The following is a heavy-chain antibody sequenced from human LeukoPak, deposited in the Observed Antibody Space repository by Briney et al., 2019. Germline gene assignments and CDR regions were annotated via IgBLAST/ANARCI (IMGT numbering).Heavy chain of an antibody. CDR1: GFTFSSYA. CDR2: ISGSGGST. J-gene: IGHJ4*02. V-gene: IGHV3-23*01. CDR3: AKIWSGSYDGFFDY. Sequence: GGSLRLSCAASGFTFSSYAMSWVRQAPGKGLEWVSAISGSGGSTYYADPVKGRFTISRDNSKNTLYLQMNSLRAEDTAVYYCAKIWSGSYDGFFDYWGQGTLVTVSS. D-gene: IGHD1-26*01.